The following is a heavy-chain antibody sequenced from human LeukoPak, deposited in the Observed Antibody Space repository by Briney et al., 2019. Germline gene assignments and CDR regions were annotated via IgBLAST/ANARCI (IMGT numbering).Heavy chain of an antibody. J-gene: IGHJ6*02. D-gene: IGHD3-10*01. CDR2: ISSSSSTI. CDR3: AKDRDIILMGHGMDV. Sequence: GGSLRLSCAASGFTFSSYSMNWVRQAPGKGLEWVSYISSSSSTIYYADSVKGRFTISRDNAKNSLYLQMNNLRAEDTAVYYCAKDRDIILMGHGMDVWGQGTTVTVSS. V-gene: IGHV3-48*01. CDR1: GFTFSSYS.